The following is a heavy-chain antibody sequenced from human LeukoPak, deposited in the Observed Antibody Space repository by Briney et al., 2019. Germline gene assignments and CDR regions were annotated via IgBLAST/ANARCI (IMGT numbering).Heavy chain of an antibody. CDR3: AKDFHGGYSYGPIDY. J-gene: IGHJ4*02. CDR2: IRYDGSNK. D-gene: IGHD5-18*01. V-gene: IGHV3-30*02. CDR1: GFTFSSYG. Sequence: GVSLRLSCAASGFTFSSYGMHWVRQSPGKGLEWVAFIRYDGSNKYYADSVKGRFTISRDNSKNTLYLQMNSLRAEDTAVYYCAKDFHGGYSYGPIDYWGQGTLVTVSS.